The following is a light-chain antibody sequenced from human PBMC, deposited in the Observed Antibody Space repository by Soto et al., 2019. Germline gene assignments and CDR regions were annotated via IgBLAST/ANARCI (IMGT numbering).Light chain of an antibody. Sequence: EIVMTQSPGTLSVSPGERATLSCRASQSVTNSLAWYQQKPGQAPRLLIYDASTRGTGVPARFSGSGSGTEFSLTISSLQSEDSAVYYCQQYHKWPPSTFGQGTKVDIK. CDR1: QSVTNS. V-gene: IGKV3-15*01. J-gene: IGKJ1*01. CDR3: QQYHKWPPST. CDR2: DAS.